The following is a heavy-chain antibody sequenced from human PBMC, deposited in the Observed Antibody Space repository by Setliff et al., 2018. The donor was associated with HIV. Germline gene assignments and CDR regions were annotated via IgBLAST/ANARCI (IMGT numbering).Heavy chain of an antibody. V-gene: IGHV4-39*01. CDR2: IYYSGST. Sequence: SETLSLTCTVSGGSISIISYYWGWIRQPPGKGLEYIGSIYYSGSTYYNPSLKSRVTISVDTSKNQFPLNLSSVTAADTAVYYCARVDCSGTSCYRDSYYFMDVWGKGTTVTAP. D-gene: IGHD2-2*01. CDR1: GGSISIISYY. CDR3: ARVDCSGTSCYRDSYYFMDV. J-gene: IGHJ6*03.